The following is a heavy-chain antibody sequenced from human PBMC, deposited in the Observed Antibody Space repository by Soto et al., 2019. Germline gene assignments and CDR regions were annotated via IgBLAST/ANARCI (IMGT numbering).Heavy chain of an antibody. CDR3: TRYNGGGYSDY. D-gene: IGHD5-12*01. V-gene: IGHV3-49*03. CDR2: IRSKAYGGTT. CDR1: GFTFGDYA. J-gene: IGHJ4*02. Sequence: GGSLRLSCTASGFTFGDYAMSWFRQAPGKGLEWVGFIRSKAYGGTTEYAASVKGRFTISRDDFKSIAYLQMNSLKTEDTAVYYCTRYNGGGYSDYWGQGTLVTVSS.